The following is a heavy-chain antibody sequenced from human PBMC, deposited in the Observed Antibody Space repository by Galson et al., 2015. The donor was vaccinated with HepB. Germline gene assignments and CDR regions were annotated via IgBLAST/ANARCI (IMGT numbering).Heavy chain of an antibody. Sequence: SVKVSCKASGGTFSSYAISWVRQAPGQGLEWMGGIIPIFGTANYAQKFQGRVTITADKSTSTAYMELSSLRSEDTAVYYCASPLYYYYGMDVWGQGTTVTVSS. CDR3: ASPLYYYYGMDV. CDR1: GGTFSSYA. V-gene: IGHV1-69*06. J-gene: IGHJ6*02. CDR2: IIPIFGTA.